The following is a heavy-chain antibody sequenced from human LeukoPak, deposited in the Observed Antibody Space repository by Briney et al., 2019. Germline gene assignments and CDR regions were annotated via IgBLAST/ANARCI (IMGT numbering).Heavy chain of an antibody. CDR1: GFTFSNYW. J-gene: IGHJ4*02. D-gene: IGHD3-10*01. CDR3: AKDLHYGSADY. V-gene: IGHV3-74*01. Sequence: GGSLRLSCAASGFTFSNYWMHWVRQDPGKGLVWVSFINPDGSTTNYADSVKGRFTISRDNAKNALYLQMNSLRAEDTAVYYCAKDLHYGSADYWGQGTLVTVSS. CDR2: INPDGSTT.